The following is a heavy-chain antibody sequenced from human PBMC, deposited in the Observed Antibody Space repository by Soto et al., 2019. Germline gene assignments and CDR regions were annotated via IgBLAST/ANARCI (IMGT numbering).Heavy chain of an antibody. CDR3: AREVQVHTPAFVY. Sequence: QVQLVQSGAEMKKPGSSVKVSCQSSGGTFNTYAMNWVRQAPGQGPEWMGDISPMFGAANYAPKFQGRVTITADESTSTSYIQLGSLTSEDTALYFCAREVQVHTPAFVYWGQGTLVTVSS. V-gene: IGHV1-69*19. D-gene: IGHD3-10*01. J-gene: IGHJ4*02. CDR1: GGTFNTYA. CDR2: ISPMFGAA.